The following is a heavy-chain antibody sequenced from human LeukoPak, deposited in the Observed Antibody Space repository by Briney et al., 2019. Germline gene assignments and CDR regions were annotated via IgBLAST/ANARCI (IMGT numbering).Heavy chain of an antibody. V-gene: IGHV3-30*02. D-gene: IGHD5-24*01. CDR3: AKDRSRDGYDAFDL. CDR1: GFTLSTYG. CDR2: VRFDGSNK. J-gene: IGHJ3*01. Sequence: GGSLRLSCVASGFTLSTYGIHWVRQAPGKGLEWVAFVRFDGSNKYYADSVKGRFTISRDNSKNTLYVQMNSLRAEDTAVYYCAKDRSRDGYDAFDLWGQGTMVSVSS.